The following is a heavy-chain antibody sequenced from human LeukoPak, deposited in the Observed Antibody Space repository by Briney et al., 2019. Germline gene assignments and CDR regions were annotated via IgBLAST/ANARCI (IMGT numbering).Heavy chain of an antibody. CDR3: AKEGRSLQTY. Sequence: GGSLRLSCAASGFTFSSYSMIWVRQAPGKGLEWVSSISSSSSYIYYADSVKGRFTISRDNAKNSLYLQMNSLRVEDTAVYYCAKEGRSLQTYWGQGTLVTVSS. D-gene: IGHD5-24*01. J-gene: IGHJ4*02. V-gene: IGHV3-21*04. CDR1: GFTFSSYS. CDR2: ISSSSSYI.